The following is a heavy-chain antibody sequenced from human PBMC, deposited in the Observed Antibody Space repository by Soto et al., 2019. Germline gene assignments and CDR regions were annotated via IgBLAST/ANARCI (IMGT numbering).Heavy chain of an antibody. CDR3: ARRPLDHYDSSVYYFFDY. Sequence: PGESLKISCKGAGYSFTSYWISWVRQMPGKGLDWMGRIDPSDSYTNYSPSFQGHVTISADKSISTAYLQWSSLTASDTAMYYCARRPLDHYDSSVYYFFDYWGQGTLVTVSS. CDR2: IDPSDSYT. V-gene: IGHV5-10-1*01. J-gene: IGHJ4*02. CDR1: GYSFTSYW. D-gene: IGHD3-22*01.